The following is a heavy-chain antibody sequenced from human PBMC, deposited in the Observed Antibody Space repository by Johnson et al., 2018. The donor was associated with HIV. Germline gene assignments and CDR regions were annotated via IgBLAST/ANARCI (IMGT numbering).Heavy chain of an antibody. V-gene: IGHV3-7*05. Sequence: MLLVESGGGLVQPGGSRRLSCAGSGFTFNFHWMTWVRQAPGKGLEWVAIIKEEGGETYYVDSVKGRFTISRDNANNLLYLQMSSLRVEDTAVYYCARESGHFGVSAFDMWGQGTMVTVSS. J-gene: IGHJ3*02. CDR1: GFTFNFHW. CDR3: ARESGHFGVSAFDM. D-gene: IGHD3-10*01. CDR2: IKEEGGET.